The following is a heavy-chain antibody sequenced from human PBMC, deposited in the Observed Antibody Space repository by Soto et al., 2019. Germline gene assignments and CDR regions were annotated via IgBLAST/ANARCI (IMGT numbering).Heavy chain of an antibody. J-gene: IGHJ4*02. Sequence: GGSLRLSCAASGFTFSAYAMSWVRQAPGKGLEWVSDISGSGDSTYYADSVKGRFTISRDNSKNTLYLQMNSLRAEDTAVYYCAKPAADIVVLPAAILFDYWGQGALVTVSS. CDR2: ISGSGDST. CDR1: GFTFSAYA. V-gene: IGHV3-23*01. CDR3: AKPAADIVVLPAAILFDY. D-gene: IGHD2-2*01.